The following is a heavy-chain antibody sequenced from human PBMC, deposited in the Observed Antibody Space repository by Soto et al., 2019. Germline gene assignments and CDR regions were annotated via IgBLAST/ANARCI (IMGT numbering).Heavy chain of an antibody. CDR3: ATVSCSGGSCYGYFDY. Sequence: ASVKVSCKVSGYTLTELSMHWVRQAPGKGLEWMGGFDPEDGETIYAQKFQGRVTMTEDTSTDTAYMELSSLRSEDTAVYYCATVSCSGGSCYGYFDYWGQGTLVTVSS. J-gene: IGHJ4*02. V-gene: IGHV1-24*01. D-gene: IGHD2-15*01. CDR2: FDPEDGET. CDR1: GYTLTELS.